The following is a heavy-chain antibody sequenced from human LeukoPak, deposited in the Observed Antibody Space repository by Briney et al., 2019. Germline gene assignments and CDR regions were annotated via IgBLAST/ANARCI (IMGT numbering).Heavy chain of an antibody. CDR3: ARLSKGRYFDYIFDY. Sequence: SETLSLTCTVSGGSVSGTEFYWGWIRQPPGKGLQWIGNIYYTGSTYYNPSLNSRVTMSVDTSQNRFSLKMTSVTAADTAVYYCARLSKGRYFDYIFDYWGQGTLVTVSS. J-gene: IGHJ4*02. D-gene: IGHD3-9*01. CDR2: IYYTGST. CDR1: GGSVSGTEFY. V-gene: IGHV4-39*01.